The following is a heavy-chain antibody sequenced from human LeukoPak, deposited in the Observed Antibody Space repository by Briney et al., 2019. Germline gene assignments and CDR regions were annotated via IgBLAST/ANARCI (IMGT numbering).Heavy chain of an antibody. CDR1: GGSISSYY. V-gene: IGHV4-59*08. J-gene: IGHJ6*03. D-gene: IGHD5-12*01. CDR3: ANIERYYYYMDV. CDR2: IYYSGST. Sequence: SETLSLTCTVSGGSISSYYWSWIRQPPGKGLEWIGYIYYSGSTNYNPSLKSRVTISVDTSKSQVSLKLSSVTAADTAVYYCANIERYYYYMDVWGKGTTVTVSS.